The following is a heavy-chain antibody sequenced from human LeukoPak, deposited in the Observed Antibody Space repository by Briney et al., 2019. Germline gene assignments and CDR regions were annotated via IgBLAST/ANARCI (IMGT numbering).Heavy chain of an antibody. J-gene: IGHJ4*02. D-gene: IGHD4-17*01. Sequence: GGSLRLSCAASGFTFSSYEMSWVRQAPGKGLEWVSYISSSGTTIYYADSVRGRFTISRDNAKNSLYLQMNSLRADDTAVYYCATGSYGDYFFDFWGRGTLVTVSS. CDR2: ISSSGTTI. V-gene: IGHV3-48*03. CDR3: ATGSYGDYFFDF. CDR1: GFTFSSYE.